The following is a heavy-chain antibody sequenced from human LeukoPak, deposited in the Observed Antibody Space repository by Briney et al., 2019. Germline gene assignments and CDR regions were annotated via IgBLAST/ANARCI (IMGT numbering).Heavy chain of an antibody. J-gene: IGHJ4*02. D-gene: IGHD3-10*01. CDR3: ARVDYYGSGPFDY. Sequence: PGRSLRLSCAASGFTFSSYGIHWVRQAPGKGLEWVAVISYDGSNKYYADSVKGRFTISRDNSKNTLYLQMNSLRAEDTAVYYCARVDYYGSGPFDYWGQGTLVTVSS. CDR1: GFTFSSYG. CDR2: ISYDGSNK. V-gene: IGHV3-30*03.